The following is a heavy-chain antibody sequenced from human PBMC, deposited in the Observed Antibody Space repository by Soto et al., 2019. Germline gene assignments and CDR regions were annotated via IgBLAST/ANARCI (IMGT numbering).Heavy chain of an antibody. J-gene: IGHJ3*02. V-gene: IGHV1-2*04. CDR1: GYTFTGYY. Sequence: GASVKVSCKASGYTFTGYYMHWVRQAPGQGLEWMGWINPNSGGTNYAQKFQGWVTMTRDTPISTAYMELSRLRSDDTAVYYCARAPPPPDGGNSRGAFDIWGQGTMVTVSS. CDR2: INPNSGGT. CDR3: ARAPPPPDGGNSRGAFDI. D-gene: IGHD2-21*02.